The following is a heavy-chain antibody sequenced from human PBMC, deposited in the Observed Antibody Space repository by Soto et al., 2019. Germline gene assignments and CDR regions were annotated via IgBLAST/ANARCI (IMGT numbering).Heavy chain of an antibody. Sequence: LRLSCAASGFTFSSYGMHWVRQAPGKGLEWVAVISYDGSNKYYADSVKGRFTISRDNSKNTLYLQMNSLRAEDTAVYYCAKDDSSGYYVFDYWGQGTLVTVSS. D-gene: IGHD3-22*01. CDR3: AKDDSSGYYVFDY. CDR1: GFTFSSYG. V-gene: IGHV3-30*18. CDR2: ISYDGSNK. J-gene: IGHJ4*02.